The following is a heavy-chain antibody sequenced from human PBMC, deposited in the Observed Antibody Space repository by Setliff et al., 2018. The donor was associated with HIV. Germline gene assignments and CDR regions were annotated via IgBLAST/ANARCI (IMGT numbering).Heavy chain of an antibody. V-gene: IGHV4-59*01. Sequence: SETLSLTCAVYGGSFSAYYWSWIRQPPGKRLEWIGYIYYNGRPNYNPSLKSRVTMSVDTPKNQFSLKLSSVTAADTAVYYCARKHLFNVFDYWGQGALVTVSS. J-gene: IGHJ4*02. CDR2: IYYNGRP. CDR1: GGSFSAYY. CDR3: ARKHLFNVFDY. D-gene: IGHD3-10*01.